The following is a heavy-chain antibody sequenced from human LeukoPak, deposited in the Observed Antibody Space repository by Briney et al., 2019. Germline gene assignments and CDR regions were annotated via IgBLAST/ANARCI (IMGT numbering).Heavy chain of an antibody. Sequence: SETLSLTCTVSGGSISSYYWSWIRQPPGKGLEWIGYISYSGSTNYNPSLKSRVTISVDTSKNQFSLKLSSVTAADTAVYYCARGSSGYYGSASYYIPYYFDYWGQGTLVTVSS. D-gene: IGHD3-10*01. CDR3: ARGSSGYYGSASYYIPYYFDY. CDR1: GGSISSYY. CDR2: ISYSGST. J-gene: IGHJ4*02. V-gene: IGHV4-59*01.